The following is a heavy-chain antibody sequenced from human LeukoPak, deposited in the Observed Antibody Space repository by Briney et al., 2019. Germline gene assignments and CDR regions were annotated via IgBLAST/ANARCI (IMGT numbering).Heavy chain of an antibody. CDR1: GGSISSYY. CDR3: ARGYSSSWYIDSN. CDR2: IYTSGST. D-gene: IGHD6-13*01. J-gene: IGHJ4*02. V-gene: IGHV4-4*07. Sequence: PSETLSLTCTVSGGSISSYYWSWIRQPAGKGLEWIGRIYTSGSTNYNPSLKSRVTISVDTSKNKFSLKLSSVTAADTAVYYCARGYSSSWYIDSNWGQGTLVTVSS.